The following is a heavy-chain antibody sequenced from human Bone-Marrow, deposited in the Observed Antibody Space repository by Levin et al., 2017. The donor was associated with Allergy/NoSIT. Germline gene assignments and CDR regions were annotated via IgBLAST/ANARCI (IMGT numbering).Heavy chain of an antibody. J-gene: IGHJ6*02. CDR2: IRSKKYGGTI. D-gene: IGHD3-10*01. V-gene: IGHV3-49*03. CDR3: ARDPDYYGSGTYGFYGMDV. Sequence: PGGSLRLSCTGSGFTFGDYAMSWIRQAPGKGLEWVGFIRSKKYGGTIEYAASVKGRFTVSRDDLNSVASLQMNSLKPDDPAVYYCARDPDYYGSGTYGFYGMDVWGQGTTVTVSS. CDR1: GFTFGDYA.